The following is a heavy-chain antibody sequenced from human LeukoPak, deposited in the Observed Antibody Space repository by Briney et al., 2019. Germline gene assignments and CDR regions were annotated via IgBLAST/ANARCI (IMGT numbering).Heavy chain of an antibody. CDR2: IFYRGGT. CDR3: AKSNGYGLVDI. D-gene: IGHD3-10*01. V-gene: IGHV4-59*12. Sequence: GSLRLSCAASGFTFSTFAIIWVRQPPGKCLEWIGNIFYRGGTYYSPSITSRVTISLDTSRNQFSLNLNSVTAADTAVYYCAKSNGYGLVDIWGQGTMVTVSS. J-gene: IGHJ3*02. CDR1: GFTFSTFA.